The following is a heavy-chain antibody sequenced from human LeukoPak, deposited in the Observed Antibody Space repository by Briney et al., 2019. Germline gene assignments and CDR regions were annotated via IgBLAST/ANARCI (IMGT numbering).Heavy chain of an antibody. Sequence: ASVRVSCKASGYTFTGYYLHWVRQAPGQGLEWMGWINPNSGTTRYAQNFQGGVTMTRDTSISTAYMELRRLRSDDTAEYYCARGGSGSYLDAFDMWGQGTMVAVSS. J-gene: IGHJ3*02. V-gene: IGHV1-2*02. CDR1: GYTFTGYY. CDR3: ARGGSGSYLDAFDM. D-gene: IGHD3-10*01. CDR2: INPNSGTT.